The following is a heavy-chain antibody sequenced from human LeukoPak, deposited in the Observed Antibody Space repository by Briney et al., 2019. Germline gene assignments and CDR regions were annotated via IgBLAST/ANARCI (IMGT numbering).Heavy chain of an antibody. Sequence: GGPLRLSCAASGFTISGYWMHWVRQAPGKGLVWVSRISTDGNSISYADTVKGRFTISRDNAKNTLYLQMNSLRAEDTAVYYCARGRGATPDYWGQGTLVTVSS. V-gene: IGHV3-74*01. CDR3: ARGRGATPDY. D-gene: IGHD1-26*01. J-gene: IGHJ4*02. CDR1: GFTISGYW. CDR2: ISTDGNSI.